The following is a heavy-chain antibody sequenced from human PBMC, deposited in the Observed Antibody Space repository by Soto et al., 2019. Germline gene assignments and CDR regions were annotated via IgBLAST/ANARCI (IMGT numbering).Heavy chain of an antibody. V-gene: IGHV3-21*01. CDR3: ARVPDASDTTAFYYVSKFFYFDY. Sequence: PXGSLILACSASGFTFSNSTMNWVRQAPGKGLEWVALITSSGSFIYYADSMKGRFTISRDDAKKSLYLQMNSLRAEETAVYYCARVPDASDTTAFYYVSKFFYFDYWGRGTPVTVYS. CDR1: GFTFSNST. J-gene: IGHJ4*02. D-gene: IGHD1-1*01. CDR2: ITSSGSFI.